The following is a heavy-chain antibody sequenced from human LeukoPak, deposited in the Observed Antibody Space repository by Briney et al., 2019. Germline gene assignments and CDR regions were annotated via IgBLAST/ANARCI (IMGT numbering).Heavy chain of an antibody. CDR2: ISTGDSTI. Sequence: PGGSLRLSCAASGFTFRSYEMNWVRQAPGKGLEWVSFISTGDSTISYADSVKGRFTISRDNAKNSLFLQMNSLRAEDTAVYYCGRDLFMIVVPGQNVLDYWGQGTLVTVSS. CDR1: GFTFRSYE. D-gene: IGHD3-22*01. V-gene: IGHV3-48*03. J-gene: IGHJ4*02. CDR3: GRDLFMIVVPGQNVLDY.